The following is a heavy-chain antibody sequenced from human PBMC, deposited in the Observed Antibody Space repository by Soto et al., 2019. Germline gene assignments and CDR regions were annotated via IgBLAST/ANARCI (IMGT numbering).Heavy chain of an antibody. CDR3: AGTFPPEWFGWFDP. V-gene: IGHV1-46*03. CDR1: GYNFTTYY. D-gene: IGHD3-3*01. CDR2: INPGGGST. Sequence: ASVKVSCKASGYNFTTYYIHWVRQAPGQGLEWMGVINPGGGSTNYARKFKGRLTVTADTPTSTAYMELSSLRSEDTAVYYCAGTFPPEWFGWFDPWGQGTLVTVSS. J-gene: IGHJ5*02.